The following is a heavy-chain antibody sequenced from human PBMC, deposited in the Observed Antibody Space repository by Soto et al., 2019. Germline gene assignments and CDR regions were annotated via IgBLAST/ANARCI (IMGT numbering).Heavy chain of an antibody. CDR1: VYAFSSYW. D-gene: IGHD2-8*02. CDR2: IYPGDSDT. J-gene: IGHJ5*02. Sequence: PGESLKISCQGSVYAFSSYWIAWVRQMPGKGLEWMGIIYPGDSDTRYSPSFQGQVTISVDKSITTAYLQWSSLKASDTAMYYCARGYCTATICDPWFDPWGQGTLVTVSS. V-gene: IGHV5-51*01. CDR3: ARGYCTATICDPWFDP.